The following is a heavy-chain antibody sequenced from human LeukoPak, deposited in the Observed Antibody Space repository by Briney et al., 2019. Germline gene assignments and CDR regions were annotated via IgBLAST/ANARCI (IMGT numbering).Heavy chain of an antibody. CDR1: GGSISSSSYY. V-gene: IGHV4-39*01. Sequence: SETLSLTCTVSGGSISSSSYYWGWIRQPPGKGLEWIGSIYYSGSTYYNPSLKSRVTISVDTSKNQFSLKLSSVTAADTAVYYCARLSVANHFDYWGQRTLVTVSS. CDR2: IYYSGST. CDR3: ARLSVANHFDY. J-gene: IGHJ4*02. D-gene: IGHD4-23*01.